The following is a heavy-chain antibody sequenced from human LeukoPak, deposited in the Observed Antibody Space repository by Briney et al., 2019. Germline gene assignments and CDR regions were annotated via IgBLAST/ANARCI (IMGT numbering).Heavy chain of an antibody. D-gene: IGHD3-22*01. CDR3: ARDSSGYFGEVY. J-gene: IGHJ4*02. V-gene: IGHV1-69*04. CDR2: IIPILGIA. Sequence: SVKVSCKASGGTFSSYAISWVRQAPGQGLEWMGRIIPILGIANYAQKFQGRVTITVDKSTSTAYMELSSLRSEDTAVYYCARDSSGYFGEVYWGQGTLVTVSS. CDR1: GGTFSSYA.